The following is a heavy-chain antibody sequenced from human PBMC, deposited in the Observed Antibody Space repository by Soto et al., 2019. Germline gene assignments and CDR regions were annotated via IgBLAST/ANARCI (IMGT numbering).Heavy chain of an antibody. CDR1: GFTFSTYE. V-gene: IGHV3-48*03. J-gene: IGHJ3*02. D-gene: IGHD1-20*01. CDR2: ISGRGGSI. CDR3: AREDNNDAFDM. Sequence: VQLVESGGGLVQPGGSLRLSCVASGFTFSTYEMNWVRQAPGKGLEWVSYISGRGGSIYYADSVRGRFTISRDNAKNSLYLQMNSLRAEDTAVYYCAREDNNDAFDMWGQGTMVTVSS.